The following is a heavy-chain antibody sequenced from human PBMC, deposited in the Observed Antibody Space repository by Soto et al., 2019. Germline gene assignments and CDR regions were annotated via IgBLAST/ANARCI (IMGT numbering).Heavy chain of an antibody. CDR1: GDSMTRGVW. V-gene: IGHV4-4*02. D-gene: IGHD7-27*01. CDR3: ARKAWVRFDY. Sequence: SETLSLTCTVSGDSMTRGVWWTWVRQPPGKGLEWIGEVFHTGNTNYNPSLKSRVTMSVDKSTNEFSLKVTSVTAADTAIYYCARKAWVRFDYWGQGALVTVSS. CDR2: VFHTGNT. J-gene: IGHJ4*02.